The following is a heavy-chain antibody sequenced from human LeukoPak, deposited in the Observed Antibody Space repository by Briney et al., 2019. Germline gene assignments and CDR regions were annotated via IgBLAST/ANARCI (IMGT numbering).Heavy chain of an antibody. CDR1: GGSFSGYY. Sequence: SETLSLTCAVYGGSFSGYYWSWLRQPPGKGLEWIGEINHSGSTNYNPSLKSRVTISVDTSKNQFSLKLSSVTAADTAVYYCARDPYSSGWYGWFDPWGQGTLVTVSS. J-gene: IGHJ5*02. CDR2: INHSGST. V-gene: IGHV4-34*01. D-gene: IGHD6-19*01. CDR3: ARDPYSSGWYGWFDP.